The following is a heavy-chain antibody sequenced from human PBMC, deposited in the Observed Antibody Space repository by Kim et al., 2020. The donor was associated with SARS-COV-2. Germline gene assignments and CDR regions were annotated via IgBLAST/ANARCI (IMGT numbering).Heavy chain of an antibody. D-gene: IGHD3-22*01. V-gene: IGHV3-9*01. Sequence: ADSVKGRFTISRDNAKNSLYLQMNSLRAEDTALYYCAKDSGGYGYGGFDPWGQGTLVTVSS. CDR3: AKDSGGYGYGGFDP. J-gene: IGHJ5*02.